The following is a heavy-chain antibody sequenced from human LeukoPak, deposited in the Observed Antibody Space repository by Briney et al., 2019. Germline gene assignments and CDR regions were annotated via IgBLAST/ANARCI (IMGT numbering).Heavy chain of an antibody. CDR1: GGTFSSYA. CDR3: ARVLINYDSSGYYYYYGMDV. J-gene: IGHJ6*02. Sequence: GASVKVSCKASGGTFSSYAISWVRQATGQGLEWMGWMNPNSGNTGYAQKFQGRVTMTRNTSISTAYMELSSLRSEDTAVYYCARVLINYDSSGYYYYYGMDVWGQGTTVTVSS. V-gene: IGHV1-8*02. CDR2: MNPNSGNT. D-gene: IGHD3-22*01.